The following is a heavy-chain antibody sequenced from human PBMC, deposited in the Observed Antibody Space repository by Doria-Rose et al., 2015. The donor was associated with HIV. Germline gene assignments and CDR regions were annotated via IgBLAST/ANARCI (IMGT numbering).Heavy chain of an antibody. V-gene: IGHV2-26*01. D-gene: IGHD6-13*01. CDR3: ARIKRSRWYHKCYFDF. Sequence: QVTLKESGPVLVKPTETLTLTCTVSGVSLSSPGMGVSWIRQPPGKALEWLANIFTDDAGSYNTSLKSRLTISRGTSKRQAVLTMTDMVPVGTATYYCARIKRSRWYHKCYFDFWGQGTLVIVSA. CDR2: IFTDDAG. CDR1: GVSLSSPGMG. J-gene: IGHJ4*02.